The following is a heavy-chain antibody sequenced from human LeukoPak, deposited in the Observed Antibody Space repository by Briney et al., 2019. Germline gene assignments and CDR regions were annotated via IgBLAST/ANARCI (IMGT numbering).Heavy chain of an antibody. CDR3: ARGYYYGSGSTYNWFDP. Sequence: SQTLSLTXTVSGGSISSGSYYWSWLRQPAGKGLEWIGRIYTSGSTNYNPSLKSRVTISVDTSKNQFSLKLSSVTAADTAVYYCARGYYYGSGSTYNWFDPWGQGTLVTVSS. D-gene: IGHD3-10*01. V-gene: IGHV4-61*02. CDR1: GGSISSGSYY. CDR2: IYTSGST. J-gene: IGHJ5*02.